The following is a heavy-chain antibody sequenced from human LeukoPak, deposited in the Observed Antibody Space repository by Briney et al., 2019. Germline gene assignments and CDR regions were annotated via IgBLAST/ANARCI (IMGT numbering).Heavy chain of an antibody. CDR1: GGSFSTYY. CDR3: ARLDSGDYFFDY. V-gene: IGHV4-34*12. D-gene: IGHD4-17*01. CDR2: VFYGGTP. J-gene: IGHJ4*02. Sequence: PSETLSLTCGVYGGSFSTYYWSWIRQPPGKGLEWLGTVFYGGTPYYNPSLKSRVTISVDTSKNHFSLGLSSVTAADTAVYYCARLDSGDYFFDYWGQGSLVTVSS.